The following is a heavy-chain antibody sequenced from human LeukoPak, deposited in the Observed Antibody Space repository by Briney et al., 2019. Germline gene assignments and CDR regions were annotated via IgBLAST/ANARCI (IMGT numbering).Heavy chain of an antibody. D-gene: IGHD6-19*01. J-gene: IGHJ5*02. CDR3: AKGRDSGWYAWFDP. CDR1: GFTFSIFA. V-gene: IGHV3-23*01. CDR2: TTGSGAT. Sequence: GGSLRLSCAASGFTFSIFAMSWVRQAPGKGLEWVSTTTGSGATYYADSVKGRFTISRDNSKNMLYLQMNSLRAEDTALYFCAKGRDSGWYAWFDPWGQGTLVTVSS.